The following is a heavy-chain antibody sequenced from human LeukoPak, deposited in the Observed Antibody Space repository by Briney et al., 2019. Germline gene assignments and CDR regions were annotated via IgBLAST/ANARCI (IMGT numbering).Heavy chain of an antibody. Sequence: PSETLSLTSTVSGGSISSSSYYWGWIRQPPGKGLEWIGSIYYSGSTYYNPSLKSRVTISVDTSKNQFSLKLSSVTAADTAVYYCARHWTRYCSGGSCYSWAFDIWGQGTMVTVSS. CDR1: GGSISSSSYY. CDR2: IYYSGST. CDR3: ARHWTRYCSGGSCYSWAFDI. J-gene: IGHJ3*02. D-gene: IGHD2-15*01. V-gene: IGHV4-39*01.